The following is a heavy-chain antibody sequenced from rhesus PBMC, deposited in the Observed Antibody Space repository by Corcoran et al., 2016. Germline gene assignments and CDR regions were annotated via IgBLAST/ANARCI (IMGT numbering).Heavy chain of an antibody. V-gene: IGHV1-198*02. D-gene: IGHD3-3*01. CDR1: GFTFGSYA. Sequence: QVQLVQSGAEVKKPGASVKVSCKASGFTFGSYAISWLRQAPGQGLEWMGVILPLVGKTNYAEKFQGRGTITEETSTSTAYMELSSLRSEDTAVYYCARGGSITIFGVVITPLDYWGQGVLVTVSS. CDR3: ARGGSITIFGVVITPLDY. CDR2: ILPLVGKT. J-gene: IGHJ4*01.